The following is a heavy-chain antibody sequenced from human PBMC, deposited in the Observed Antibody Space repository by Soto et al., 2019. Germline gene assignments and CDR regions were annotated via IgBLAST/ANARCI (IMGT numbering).Heavy chain of an antibody. J-gene: IGHJ4*02. CDR3: PTSRRTDAEGYSFDC. CDR2: IHYSGST. CDR1: GGSISGSY. V-gene: IGHV4-59*01. Sequence: SETLSLTCTVSGGSISGSYWSWIRQTPGKVLEWVGYIHYSGSTNYNPSLKSRVTMSVDSAKNQFSLQLSSVTAADTAVYFCPTSRRTDAEGYSFDCWGQGALVTVYS. D-gene: IGHD2-15*01.